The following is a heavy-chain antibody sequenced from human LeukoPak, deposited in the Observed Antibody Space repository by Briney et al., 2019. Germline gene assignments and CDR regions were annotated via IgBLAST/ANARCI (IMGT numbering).Heavy chain of an antibody. V-gene: IGHV3-11*01. CDR1: GFTFSDYY. CDR2: ISSSGSTI. D-gene: IGHD3-22*01. Sequence: KTGGSLRLSCAASGFTFSDYYMSWIRQAPGKGLEWVSYISSSGSTIYYADSVKGRFTISRDNAKNSLYLQMNSLRAEDTAVYYCARDRDSHYYDSSGYGKDYLDYWGQGTLVTVSS. J-gene: IGHJ4*02. CDR3: ARDRDSHYYDSSGYGKDYLDY.